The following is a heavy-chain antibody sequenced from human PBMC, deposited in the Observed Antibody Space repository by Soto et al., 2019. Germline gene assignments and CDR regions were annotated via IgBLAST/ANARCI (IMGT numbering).Heavy chain of an antibody. CDR2: IYYSGST. Sequence: SEPLSLTCTVSGGSISSYYWSWIRQPPGKGLEWIGYIYYSGSTNYNPSLKSRVTISVDTSKNQFSLKLSSVTAADTAVYYCARDQYCGGDCYNYGMDVWGQGTTVTVSS. V-gene: IGHV4-59*01. CDR1: GGSISSYY. J-gene: IGHJ6*02. D-gene: IGHD2-21*02. CDR3: ARDQYCGGDCYNYGMDV.